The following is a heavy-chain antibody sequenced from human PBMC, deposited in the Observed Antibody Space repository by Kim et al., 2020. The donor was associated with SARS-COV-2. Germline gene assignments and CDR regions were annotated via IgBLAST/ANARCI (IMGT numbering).Heavy chain of an antibody. J-gene: IGHJ1*01. CDR3: ARAGDYDISGYYGFFHH. D-gene: IGHD3-22*01. Sequence: VKGRFTISRDNAKNTLYLQMNSLRPEDTAVYYWARAGDYDISGYYGFFHHWGQGVLVTVSS. V-gene: IGHV3-74*01.